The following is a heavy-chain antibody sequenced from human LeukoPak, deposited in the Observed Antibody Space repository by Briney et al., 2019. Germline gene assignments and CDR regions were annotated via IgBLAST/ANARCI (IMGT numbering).Heavy chain of an antibody. D-gene: IGHD2-2*02. CDR3: ARALWYCSSTSCYSRGYYYYYMDV. J-gene: IGHJ6*03. Sequence: PSETLTLTCAVYGGSFSGYYWSWIRQPPGKGLEWIGEINHSGSTNYNPSLKSRVTISVDTSKNQFSLKLSSVTAADTAVYYCARALWYCSSTSCYSRGYYYYYMDVWGKGTTVTVSS. V-gene: IGHV4-34*01. CDR2: INHSGST. CDR1: GGSFSGYY.